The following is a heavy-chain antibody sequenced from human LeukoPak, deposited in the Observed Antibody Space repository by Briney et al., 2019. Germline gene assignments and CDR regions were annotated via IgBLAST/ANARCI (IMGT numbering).Heavy chain of an antibody. V-gene: IGHV4-38-2*02. Sequence: SETLSLTCIVSGYSIGSGYYWGWIRQPPGKGLEWIGSIYHSGNSYYNPSLKSRVTMAIDTSKNQFSLKLSSVTAADTAVYYCAGGIAVADPWYFDYWGQGTLVTVSS. D-gene: IGHD6-13*01. CDR2: IYHSGNS. CDR1: GYSIGSGYY. CDR3: AGGIAVADPWYFDY. J-gene: IGHJ4*02.